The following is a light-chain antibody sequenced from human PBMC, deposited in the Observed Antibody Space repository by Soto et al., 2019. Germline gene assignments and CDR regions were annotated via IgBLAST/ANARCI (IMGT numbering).Light chain of an antibody. CDR1: QSLNSD. J-gene: IGKJ4*01. Sequence: ETVMPQSPAALSMSPGERVTLSCRASQSLNSDLAWYQQKPGQAPRLLIYGASTRATGIPGRFSGSGSGTEFTLTISSLQSEDFAVYYCQQYNSWPLTFGGGT. V-gene: IGKV3-15*01. CDR2: GAS. CDR3: QQYNSWPLT.